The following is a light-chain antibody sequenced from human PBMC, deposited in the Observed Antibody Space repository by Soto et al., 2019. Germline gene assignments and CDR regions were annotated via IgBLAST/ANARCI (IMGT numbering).Light chain of an antibody. V-gene: IGKV3-15*01. CDR2: GAS. J-gene: IGKJ4*01. CDR3: QQYNNWPPGVT. Sequence: EIVMTQSPATLSVSPGERATLSCRASQSVSSNLAWYQQKPGQAPRLLIYGASTRVTGIPARFSGSGSGTEFTLTISSLQSEDFAVYYCQQYNNWPPGVTFGGGTKVEIK. CDR1: QSVSSN.